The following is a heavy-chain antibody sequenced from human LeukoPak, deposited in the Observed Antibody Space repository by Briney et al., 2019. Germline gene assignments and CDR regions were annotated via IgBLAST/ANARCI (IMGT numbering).Heavy chain of an antibody. CDR3: ARDKVLDYF. CDR1: GFTFSSYW. V-gene: IGHV3-48*01. J-gene: IGHJ3*01. Sequence: GGSLRLSCAASGFTFSSYWMTWVRQAPGKGLEWVSYISSSSSTIYYADSVKGRFSISRDNAKNSLYLQMNSLRAEDTAVYYCARDKVLDYFGGQGTMVTVSS. CDR2: ISSSSSTI. D-gene: IGHD2/OR15-2a*01.